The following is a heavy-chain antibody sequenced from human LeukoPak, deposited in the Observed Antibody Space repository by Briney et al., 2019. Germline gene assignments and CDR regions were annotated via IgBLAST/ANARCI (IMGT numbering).Heavy chain of an antibody. V-gene: IGHV3-21*01. J-gene: IGHJ4*02. Sequence: PGGSLRLSCAASGFTFSSYAMNWVRQAPGKGLEWVSSISSSSSYIYYADSVKGRFTISRDNAKNSLYLQMNSLRAEDTAVYYCARGSSSGWYEKYWGQGTLVTVSS. CDR1: GFTFSSYA. CDR3: ARGSSSGWYEKY. CDR2: ISSSSSYI. D-gene: IGHD6-19*01.